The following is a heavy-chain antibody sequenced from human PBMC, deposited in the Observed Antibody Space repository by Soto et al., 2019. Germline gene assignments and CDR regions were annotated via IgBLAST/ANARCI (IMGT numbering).Heavy chain of an antibody. Sequence: QVQLVQSGAEVKKPGASVKVSCKASGYTFTSYGISWVRQAPGQGLEWMGWISAYNGNTNYAQKLQGRVTMTTDTSTSTAYMELRSLRSDDTAVYYCTRDCLSGGGDCYACFDYWGQGTLVTVSS. J-gene: IGHJ4*02. CDR2: ISAYNGNT. D-gene: IGHD2-21*02. CDR3: TRDCLSGGGDCYACFDY. V-gene: IGHV1-18*01. CDR1: GYTFTSYG.